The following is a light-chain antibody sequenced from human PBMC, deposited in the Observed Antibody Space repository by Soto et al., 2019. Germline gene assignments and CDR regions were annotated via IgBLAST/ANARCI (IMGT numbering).Light chain of an antibody. CDR1: SSDVGNYNL. CDR2: EDI. V-gene: IGLV2-23*01. Sequence: QSALTQPASVSGSPGQSITISCTGTSSDVGNYNLVSWYQQHPGKAPKLMIYEDIERPSGVSDRFSGSKSGNTASLTISGLQAEDEADYFCFSYARSNFVLRTGNKLTVL. CDR3: FSYARSNFV. J-gene: IGLJ1*01.